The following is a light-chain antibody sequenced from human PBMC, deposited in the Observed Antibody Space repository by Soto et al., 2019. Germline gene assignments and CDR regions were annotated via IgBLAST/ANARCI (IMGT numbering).Light chain of an antibody. CDR3: QQYGSSPWT. CDR2: GAS. CDR1: QSVSSSY. Sequence: EIVLTQSPGTLSLSPGERATLSCRASQSVSSSYLAWYQQKPGQAPRLLIYGASSRATGIPDRLSGSGSGTDFTLTISRLYPEDFAVYYCQQYGSSPWTFGQGTKVEIK. J-gene: IGKJ1*01. V-gene: IGKV3-20*01.